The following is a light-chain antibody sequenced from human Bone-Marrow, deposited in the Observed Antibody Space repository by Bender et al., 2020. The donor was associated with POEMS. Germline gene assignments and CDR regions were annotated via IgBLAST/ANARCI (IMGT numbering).Light chain of an antibody. J-gene: IGLJ1*01. V-gene: IGLV2-14*01. Sequence: QSALTQPPSAVGSPGQSVTISCTGTSSDIGGYNFVSWYQQHPGKAPKLMIYDVSNRPSGVSNRFSGSKSGNTASLTISGLQAEDEADYYCSSYTSSSTLVFGTGTKVTVL. CDR1: SSDIGGYNF. CDR3: SSYTSSSTLV. CDR2: DVS.